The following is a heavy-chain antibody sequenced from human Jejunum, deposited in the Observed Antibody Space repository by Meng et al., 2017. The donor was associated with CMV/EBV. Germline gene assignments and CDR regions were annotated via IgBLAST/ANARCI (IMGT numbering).Heavy chain of an antibody. CDR3: AKDPDSYIATLGTTFDS. CDR1: FNFRNCA. V-gene: IGHV3-23*01. CDR2: ISADGSRS. D-gene: IGHD6-13*01. J-gene: IGHJ4*02. Sequence: FNFRNCAMSWVRQAPGKGLEWVSTISADGSRSYFEDSVKGRFTISRDNSESTLYLQMNSLRVEDTAVYYCAKDPDSYIATLGTTFDSWGQGTLVTVSS.